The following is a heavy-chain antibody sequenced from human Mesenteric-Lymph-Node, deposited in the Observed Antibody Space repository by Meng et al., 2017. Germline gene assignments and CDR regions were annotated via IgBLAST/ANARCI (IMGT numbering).Heavy chain of an antibody. J-gene: IGHJ4*02. CDR2: IYASGST. CDR1: GGSIRSGTYY. V-gene: IGHV4-61*02. Sequence: SCTVSGGSIRSGTYYWSWIRQPAGKGLEWIGRIYASGSTNYNPSLKSRTTISVDTSNNQFSLKLRSVTAADTAVYYCARHYDSSGYYVDYWGQGTLVTVSS. CDR3: ARHYDSSGYYVDY. D-gene: IGHD3-22*01.